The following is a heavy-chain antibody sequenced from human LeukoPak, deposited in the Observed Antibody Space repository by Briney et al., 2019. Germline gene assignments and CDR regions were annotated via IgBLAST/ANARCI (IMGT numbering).Heavy chain of an antibody. J-gene: IGHJ4*02. D-gene: IGHD6-19*01. V-gene: IGHV3-43*02. CDR3: AKDKELLQWLVRPYYFDY. CDR2: ISGDGGST. CDR1: GFTFDDYA. Sequence: GGSLRLSCAASGFTFDDYAMHRVRQAPGKGLEWVSRISGDGGSTYYAASVKGRFTTSRDNSKNSLYLQMNSLRTEDTALYYCAKDKELLQWLVRPYYFDYWGQGTLVTVSS.